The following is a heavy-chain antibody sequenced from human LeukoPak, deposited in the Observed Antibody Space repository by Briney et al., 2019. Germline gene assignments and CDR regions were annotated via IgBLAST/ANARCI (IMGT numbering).Heavy chain of an antibody. CDR1: GFTFSNFW. Sequence: GGSLRLSCAGSGFTFSNFWMNWVRQPPGEGLEWLANIKPDGTDKVYIDSVKGRFTISRDNAKNSVYLQLNSLRVEDTGVYYCSGRSDSHSIYWGQGTLVTVSS. CDR3: SGRSDSHSIY. CDR2: IKPDGTDK. V-gene: IGHV3-7*01. J-gene: IGHJ4*02. D-gene: IGHD4-11*01.